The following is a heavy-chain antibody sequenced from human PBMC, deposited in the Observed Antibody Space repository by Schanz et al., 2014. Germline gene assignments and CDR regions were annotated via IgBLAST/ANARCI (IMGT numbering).Heavy chain of an antibody. CDR1: GFTFSSYA. D-gene: IGHD6-13*01. CDR2: VPFDGSQK. Sequence: QVQLVESGGGVVQPGRSLRLSCAASGFTFSSYALHWVRQAPGKGLEWVAFVPFDGSQKFYADSVKGRFTISRDNSKNTVYLQMNSLRAGDAAVYYCARGLIAAAGGAFDYWAQGTLVTVSS. J-gene: IGHJ4*02. CDR3: ARGLIAAAGGAFDY. V-gene: IGHV3-30*04.